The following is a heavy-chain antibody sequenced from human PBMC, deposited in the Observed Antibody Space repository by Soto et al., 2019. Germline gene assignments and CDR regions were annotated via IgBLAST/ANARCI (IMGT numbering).Heavy chain of an antibody. D-gene: IGHD3-10*01. Sequence: EVQLVESGGGLVKPGGSLRLSCAASGFTFSSYSMNWVRQAPGKGLEWVSSISSSSSYIYYADSVKGRFTISRDNAKNSLYLQMNSPRAEDTAVYYCARGPHPMVRGVIAPFDYWGQGTLVTVSS. CDR1: GFTFSSYS. CDR3: ARGPHPMVRGVIAPFDY. V-gene: IGHV3-21*01. CDR2: ISSSSSYI. J-gene: IGHJ4*02.